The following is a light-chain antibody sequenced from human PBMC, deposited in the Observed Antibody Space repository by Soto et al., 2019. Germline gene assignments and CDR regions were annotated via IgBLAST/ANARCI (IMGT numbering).Light chain of an antibody. CDR2: EGG. CDR3: CSYAGSSALGV. J-gene: IGLJ2*01. CDR1: SSDVGSYNL. Sequence: QSALTQPASVSGSPGQSITISCTGTSSDVGSYNLVSWYQQHPGKAPKLMIYEGGKRPSGVSNRFSGSKSGNTASLTISGLQAEDEADYYCCSYAGSSALGVFGGGTKLTVL. V-gene: IGLV2-23*01.